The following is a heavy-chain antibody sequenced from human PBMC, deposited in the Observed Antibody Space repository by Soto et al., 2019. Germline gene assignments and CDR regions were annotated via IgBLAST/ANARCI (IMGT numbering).Heavy chain of an antibody. V-gene: IGHV3-21*01. Sequence: EVQLVESGGGLVKPGGSLRLSCAASGFTFSSYSMNWVRQAPGKGLEWVSSISSSSSYIYYADSVKGRFTISRDNAKNSLYLQMNSLRAEDTAVYYCARDWSLYDYWGQGTLVTVSS. J-gene: IGHJ4*02. CDR1: GFTFSSYS. CDR2: ISSSSSYI. D-gene: IGHD2-2*02. CDR3: ARDWSLYDY.